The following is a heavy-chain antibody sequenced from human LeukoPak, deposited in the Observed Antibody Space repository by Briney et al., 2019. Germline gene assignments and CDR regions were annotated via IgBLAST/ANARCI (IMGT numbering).Heavy chain of an antibody. CDR1: GGSITGYY. CDR3: VRGNILTGYCFDF. D-gene: IGHD3-9*01. J-gene: IGHJ4*02. Sequence: KPSETLSLTCAVYGGSITGYYWSWIRQTPGRGLKWVGEIHYTGATSYNPSLKSRATISTDTSKNQFSLRLSSVTAADTAVYYCVRGNILTGYCFDFWGQGALVTVSS. V-gene: IGHV4-34*01. CDR2: IHYTGAT.